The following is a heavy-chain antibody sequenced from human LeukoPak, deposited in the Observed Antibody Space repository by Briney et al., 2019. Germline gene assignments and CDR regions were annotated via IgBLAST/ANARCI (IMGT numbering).Heavy chain of an antibody. D-gene: IGHD6-19*01. CDR3: AKDHSSGWPDCFDY. V-gene: IGHV3-23*01. CDR1: EFSVGSNY. J-gene: IGHJ4*02. Sequence: GGSLRLSCAASEFSVGSNYMTWVRQAPGKGLQWVSAISGSGGSTYYADSVKGRFTISRDNSKNTLYLQMNSLRAEDTAVYYCAKDHSSGWPDCFDYWGQGALVTVSS. CDR2: ISGSGGST.